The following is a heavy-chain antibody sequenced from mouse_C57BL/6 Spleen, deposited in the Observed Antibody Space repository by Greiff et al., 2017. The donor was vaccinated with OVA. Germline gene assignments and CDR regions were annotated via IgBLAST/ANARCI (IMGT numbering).Heavy chain of an antibody. CDR2: IDPYDSYT. Sequence: QVQLQQPGAELVMPGASVTLSCKASGYTFTSYWMHWVKQRPGQGLEWIGEIDPYDSYTNYNQKFKGKSTLTVDKSSSTAYMQLSSLTAEDAAVYYCARGSRNYEYAMDYWGQGTSVTVAS. J-gene: IGHJ4*01. CDR3: ARGSRNYEYAMDY. CDR1: GYTFTSYW. V-gene: IGHV1-69*01. D-gene: IGHD2-5*01.